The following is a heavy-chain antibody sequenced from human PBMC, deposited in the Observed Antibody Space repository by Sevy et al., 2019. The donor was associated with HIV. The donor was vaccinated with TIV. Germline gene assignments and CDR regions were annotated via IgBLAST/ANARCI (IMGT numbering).Heavy chain of an antibody. D-gene: IGHD3-22*01. CDR3: AREALYYYDSERHYDDAFDM. J-gene: IGHJ3*02. CDR1: GFTLSSHY. V-gene: IGHV3-7*01. CDR2: IKQDGSDK. Sequence: GGSLRLSCAASGFTLSSHYMSWVRQAPGKGLEWVANIKQDGSDKFYVESVKGRFTISRDNAKNSLYLQLSSLRAEDTAMYFCAREALYYYDSERHYDDAFDMWGPGTMVTVSS.